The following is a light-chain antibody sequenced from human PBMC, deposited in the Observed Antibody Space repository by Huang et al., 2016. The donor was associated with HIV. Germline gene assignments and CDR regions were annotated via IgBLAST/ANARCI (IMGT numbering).Light chain of an antibody. CDR2: KAS. J-gene: IGKJ1*01. CDR3: QQYSLYSWT. V-gene: IGKV1-5*03. Sequence: DIQMTQSPSTLSASVGDRVTITCRASQNIRFWLAWYQQKPGKAPKLLIYKASSLESGVPSRFSGSGSGTEFTLSISSLQPDDFATYYCQQYSLYSWTFGQGTKVEIK. CDR1: QNIRFW.